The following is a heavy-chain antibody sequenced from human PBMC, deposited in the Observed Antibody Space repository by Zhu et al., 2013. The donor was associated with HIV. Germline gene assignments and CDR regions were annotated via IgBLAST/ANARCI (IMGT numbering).Heavy chain of an antibody. CDR2: ISADNGHT. V-gene: IGHV1-18*01. CDR1: GYTFSSYG. J-gene: IGHJ6*02. CDR3: ARDLWDHYGMDV. D-gene: IGHD1-26*01. Sequence: QVQLVQSGAEVKKPGASVKVSCKASGYTFSSYGITWVRQAPGQGLEWMGWISADNGHTKYAQKVQGRVTMTTDTSTRTAYMELRNLISDDTGVYYCARDLWDHYGMDVWGQGTTVTVSS.